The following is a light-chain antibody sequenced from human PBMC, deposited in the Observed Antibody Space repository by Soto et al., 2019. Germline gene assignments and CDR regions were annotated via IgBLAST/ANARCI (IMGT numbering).Light chain of an antibody. CDR2: GAS. CDR1: QSVFNN. CDR3: QQYNNWPPPIT. Sequence: EIVLTQSPGTLALSPGERATLSCRASQSVFNNHIGWYQQKPGQAPRRLIFGASFRAAGIPARFSGSGSGTEFTLTISSLQSEDFAVYYCQQYNNWPPPITFGQGTRLEIK. V-gene: IGKV3-15*01. J-gene: IGKJ5*01.